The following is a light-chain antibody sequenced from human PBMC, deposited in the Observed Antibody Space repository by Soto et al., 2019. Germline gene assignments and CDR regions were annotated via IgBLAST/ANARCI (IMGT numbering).Light chain of an antibody. J-gene: IGKJ2*01. CDR3: QQSDSTPYT. CDR2: DAS. V-gene: IGKV1-39*01. Sequence: DIQMTQSPSSLSASVGDRVTITCRASQNINNYLNWYQQKPGKAPRLLIYDASSLLSGVPSRFSGSGSGTDFTLTIASLQPEDFSTYYCQQSDSTPYTFGHGTKVEI. CDR1: QNINNY.